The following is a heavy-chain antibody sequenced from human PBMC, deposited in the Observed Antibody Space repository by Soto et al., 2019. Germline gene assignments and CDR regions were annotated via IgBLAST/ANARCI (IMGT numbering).Heavy chain of an antibody. J-gene: IGHJ4*02. CDR1: GGSISSGGYS. Sequence: SETLSLTCAVSGGSISSGGYSWSWIRQPPGKGLEWIGYIYHGGNTYYNPSLESRVTISVDKSKNQFSLKLSSVTAADTAVYYCARVLGSGNYYFDYWGQGTLVTVSS. CDR3: ARVLGSGNYYFDY. V-gene: IGHV4-30-2*01. D-gene: IGHD3-10*02. CDR2: IYHGGNT.